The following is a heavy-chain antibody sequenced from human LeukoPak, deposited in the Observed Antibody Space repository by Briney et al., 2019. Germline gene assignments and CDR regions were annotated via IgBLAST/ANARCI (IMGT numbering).Heavy chain of an antibody. CDR1: GGTFSSYA. Sequence: SVKVSCKASGGTFSSYAISWVRQAPGQGLEWMGGIIPIFGTANYAQKFQGRVTITADESTSTAYMELSSLRSEDTAVYYCARDLDIAAAGTHFDYWGQGTLVTVSS. CDR2: IIPIFGTA. V-gene: IGHV1-69*01. J-gene: IGHJ4*02. CDR3: ARDLDIAAAGTHFDY. D-gene: IGHD6-13*01.